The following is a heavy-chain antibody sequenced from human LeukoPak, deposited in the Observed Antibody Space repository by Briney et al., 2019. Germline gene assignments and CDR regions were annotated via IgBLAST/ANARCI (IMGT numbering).Heavy chain of an antibody. J-gene: IGHJ5*01. CDR1: GFTVSSSY. CDR3: ARASYSGWTASHDS. V-gene: IGHV3-66*01. CDR2: LYGDGTT. D-gene: IGHD6-25*01. Sequence: GGSLRLSCAASGFTVSSSYMSWVRQAPGKGLEWVSVLYGDGTTYYVDSVKGRFTISRDNSKNTVYLQMNSLRAEDTAVYYCARASYSGWTASHDSWGQGTLVTVSS.